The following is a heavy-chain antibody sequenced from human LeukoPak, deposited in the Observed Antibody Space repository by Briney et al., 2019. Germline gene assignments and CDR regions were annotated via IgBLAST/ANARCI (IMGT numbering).Heavy chain of an antibody. Sequence: GGSLRLSCAASGFTVSRNFMSWVRQAPGKGLEWVSVICSGGSTYYADSVKGRFTISRDNSKNTLYLQMNSLRAEDTAVYYCARDSPAAGIDYWGQGTLVTVSS. V-gene: IGHV3-66*01. D-gene: IGHD6-13*01. CDR2: ICSGGST. CDR3: ARDSPAAGIDY. CDR1: GFTVSRNF. J-gene: IGHJ4*02.